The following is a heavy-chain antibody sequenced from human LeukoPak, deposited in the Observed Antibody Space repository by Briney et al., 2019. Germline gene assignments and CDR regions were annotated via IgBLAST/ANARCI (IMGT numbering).Heavy chain of an antibody. CDR2: IYYSGST. D-gene: IGHD6-6*01. Sequence: SETLSLTCTVSGGSISSYYWSWIRQPPGKGLEWIGYIYYSGSTNYNPSLKSRVTISVDTSKNQFSLKLSSVTAADTAVYYCARQYSSSSKVFDYWGQGTLVTVS. V-gene: IGHV4-59*01. CDR1: GGSISSYY. J-gene: IGHJ4*02. CDR3: ARQYSSSSKVFDY.